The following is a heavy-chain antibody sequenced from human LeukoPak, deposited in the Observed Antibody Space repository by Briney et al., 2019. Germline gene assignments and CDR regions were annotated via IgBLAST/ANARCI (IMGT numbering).Heavy chain of an antibody. V-gene: IGHV4-34*01. CDR1: GGSFSGYY. D-gene: IGHD3-22*01. Sequence: PSETLSLTCAVYGGSFSGYYWSWIRQPPGKGLEWIGEINHSGSTNYNPSLKSRVTISVDTSKNQFSLKLSSATAADTAVYYCARDGDSSGYYYFDYWGQGTLVTVSS. J-gene: IGHJ4*02. CDR2: INHSGST. CDR3: ARDGDSSGYYYFDY.